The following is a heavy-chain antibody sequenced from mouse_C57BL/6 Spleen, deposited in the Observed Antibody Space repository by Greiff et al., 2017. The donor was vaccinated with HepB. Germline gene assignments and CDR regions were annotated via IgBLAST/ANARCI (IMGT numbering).Heavy chain of an antibody. D-gene: IGHD1-1*02. CDR2: ISSGSSTI. J-gene: IGHJ4*01. V-gene: IGHV5-17*01. CDR3: ARGWSRAMDY. Sequence: EVQLQESGGGLVKPGGSLKLSCAASGFTFSDYGMHWVRQAPEKGLEWVAYISSGSSTIYYADTVKGRFTISRDNAKNTLFLQMTSLRSEDTAMYYCARGWSRAMDYWGQGTSVTVSS. CDR1: GFTFSDYG.